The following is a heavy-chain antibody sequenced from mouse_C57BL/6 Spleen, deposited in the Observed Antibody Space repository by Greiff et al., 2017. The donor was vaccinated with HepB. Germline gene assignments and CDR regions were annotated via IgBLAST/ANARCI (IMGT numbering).Heavy chain of an antibody. D-gene: IGHD2-2*01. V-gene: IGHV3-6*01. CDR1: GYSITSGYY. Sequence: ESGPGLVKPSQSLSLTCSVTGYSITSGYYWNWIRQFPGNKLEWMGYISYDGSNNYNPSLKNRISITRDTSKNQFFLKLNSVTTEDTATYYCASMVTSYAMDYWGQGTSVTVSS. CDR3: ASMVTSYAMDY. J-gene: IGHJ4*01. CDR2: ISYDGSN.